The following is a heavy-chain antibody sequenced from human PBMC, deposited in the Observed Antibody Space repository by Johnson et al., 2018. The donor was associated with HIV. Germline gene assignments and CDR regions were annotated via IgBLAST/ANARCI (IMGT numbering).Heavy chain of an antibody. CDR3: ARAKDAAYPYDAFDV. J-gene: IGHJ3*01. CDR2: INYNGGST. Sequence: VQLVESGGGVVQPGTSLRLSCAASGFNVDDDALSWVGQVPGKGLEWVSGINYNGGSTGYADSVRDRFSISRDNAKNSLYLQLDSLRAEDTAMYYCARAKDAAYPYDAFDVWGHGTMVIVSA. D-gene: IGHD2-15*01. CDR1: GFNVDDDA. V-gene: IGHV3-20*04.